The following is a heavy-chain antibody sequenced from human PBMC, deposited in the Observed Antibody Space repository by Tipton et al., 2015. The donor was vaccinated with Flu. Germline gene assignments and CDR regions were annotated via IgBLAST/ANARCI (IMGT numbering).Heavy chain of an antibody. D-gene: IGHD6-19*01. CDR1: GYSISSGYY. Sequence: TLSLTCAVSGYSISSGYYWGWIRQPPGKGLEWIGSIYHTGTTSYNPSLKSRVIISVDTSKNQFSLKLTSVTAADTAVYYCARDRWEYSSGFDSCGQGTLVTVSP. J-gene: IGHJ4*02. CDR2: IYHTGTT. V-gene: IGHV4-38-2*02. CDR3: ARDRWEYSSGFDS.